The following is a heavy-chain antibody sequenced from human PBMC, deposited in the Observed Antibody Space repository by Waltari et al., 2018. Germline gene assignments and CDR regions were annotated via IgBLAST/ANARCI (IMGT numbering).Heavy chain of an antibody. Sequence: QVQLQESGPGLVKPSETLSLTCTVSGGSISSYYWSWIRQPPGKGLEWVGYIYYSGSTHYNPSLKSRVTISVDTSKNQFSLKLSSVTAADTAVYYCARARHDFYYYYMDVWGKGTTVTVSS. CDR1: GGSISSYY. CDR3: ARARHDFYYYYMDV. J-gene: IGHJ6*03. CDR2: IYYSGST. V-gene: IGHV4-59*01.